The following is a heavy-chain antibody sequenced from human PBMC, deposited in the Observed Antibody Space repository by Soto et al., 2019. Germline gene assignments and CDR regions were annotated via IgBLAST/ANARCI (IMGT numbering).Heavy chain of an antibody. D-gene: IGHD5-12*01. Sequence: QVQLQQSGPGLVKPSQTLSLTCAISGDSVSSNSAAWNWIRQSPSRGLEWLGRTYDRSKGYNDYEVSVKSRITINPDTSKNQFSLQLNSVTPEDTAVYYCARVERLYSGYTYYYGMDVWGQGTTVTVSS. V-gene: IGHV6-1*01. CDR3: ARVERLYSGYTYYYGMDV. CDR2: TYDRSKGYN. J-gene: IGHJ6*02. CDR1: GDSVSSNSAA.